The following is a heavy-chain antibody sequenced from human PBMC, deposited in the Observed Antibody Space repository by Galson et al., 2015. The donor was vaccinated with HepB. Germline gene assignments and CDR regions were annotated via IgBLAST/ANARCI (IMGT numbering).Heavy chain of an antibody. J-gene: IGHJ3*02. CDR1: GYTFTSYA. Sequence: SVKVSCKASGYTFTSYAMHWVRQAPGQRLEWMGWINAGNGNTKYSQKFQGRVTITRDTSASTAYMELSSLRSEDTAVYYCARYSFRISSGSYYIGHDAFDIWGQGTMVTVSS. D-gene: IGHD3-10*02. V-gene: IGHV1-3*01. CDR3: ARYSFRISSGSYYIGHDAFDI. CDR2: INAGNGNT.